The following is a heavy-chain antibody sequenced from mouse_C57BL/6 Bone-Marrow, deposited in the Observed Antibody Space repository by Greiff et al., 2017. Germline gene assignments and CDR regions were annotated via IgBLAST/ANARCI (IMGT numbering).Heavy chain of an antibody. CDR1: GYTFTSYG. Sequence: VQLQQSGAELARPGASVKLSCKASGYTFTSYGISWVKQRTGQGLEWIGEIYPRSGNTYYNEKFKGKATLTADKSSSTAYMELRSLTSEDSAVYFCARPRYYYGSSCDFFDYWGQGTTLTVSS. V-gene: IGHV1-81*01. J-gene: IGHJ2*01. D-gene: IGHD1-1*01. CDR2: IYPRSGNT. CDR3: ARPRYYYGSSCDFFDY.